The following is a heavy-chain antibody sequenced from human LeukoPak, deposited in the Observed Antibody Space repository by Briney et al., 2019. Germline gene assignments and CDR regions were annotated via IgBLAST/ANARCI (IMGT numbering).Heavy chain of an antibody. CDR2: MNPNSGNT. CDR3: ARGLSTFLKWSRSSEDAFGI. V-gene: IGHV1-8*01. J-gene: IGHJ3*02. D-gene: IGHD1-26*01. Sequence: ASVKVSCEASGYTFTSYDINWVRQAPGQGLEWMGWMNPNSGNTGYAQKFQGRVTMTRNTSISTAYMELSSLRSEDTAVYYCARGLSTFLKWSRSSEDAFGIWGQGTMVTVSS. CDR1: GYTFTSYD.